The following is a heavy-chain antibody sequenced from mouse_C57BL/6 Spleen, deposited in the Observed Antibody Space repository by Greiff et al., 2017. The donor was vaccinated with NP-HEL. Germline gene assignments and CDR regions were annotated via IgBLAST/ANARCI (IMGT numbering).Heavy chain of an antibody. CDR2: FYPGSGSI. V-gene: IGHV1-62-2*01. Sequence: VKLQQSGAELVKPGASVKLSCKASGYTFTEYTIHWVKQRSGQGLEWIGWFYPGSGSIKYNEKFKDKATLTADKSSSTVYMELSRWTSEDSAVYFCARDGPPYYDYEDYYAMDYWGQGTSVTVSS. CDR3: ARDGPPYYDYEDYYAMDY. J-gene: IGHJ4*01. D-gene: IGHD2-4*01. CDR1: GYTFTEYT.